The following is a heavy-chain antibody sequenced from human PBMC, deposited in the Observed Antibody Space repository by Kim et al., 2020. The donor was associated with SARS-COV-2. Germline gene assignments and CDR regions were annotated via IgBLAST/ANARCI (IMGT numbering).Heavy chain of an antibody. D-gene: IGHD4-17*01. Sequence: ADSVKGRFTISRDNSKNTLYLQMNSLRAEDTAVYYCAKDTYGDYGALFDYWGQGTLVTVSS. V-gene: IGHV3-23*01. J-gene: IGHJ4*02. CDR3: AKDTYGDYGALFDY.